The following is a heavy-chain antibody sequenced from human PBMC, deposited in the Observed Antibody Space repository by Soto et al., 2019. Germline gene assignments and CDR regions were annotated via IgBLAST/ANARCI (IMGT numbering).Heavy chain of an antibody. D-gene: IGHD6-6*01. CDR2: IYYSGST. CDR3: ARDRQNNFFDP. J-gene: IGHJ5*02. Sequence: SETLSLTCTVSGGSISSGGYYWSWIRQHPGKGLEWIGYIYYSGSTYYNPSLESRVAISLDTSRSQFSLTLHSVTAADTAIYYCARDRQNNFFDPWGQGTLVTVSS. V-gene: IGHV4-31*03. CDR1: GGSISSGGYY.